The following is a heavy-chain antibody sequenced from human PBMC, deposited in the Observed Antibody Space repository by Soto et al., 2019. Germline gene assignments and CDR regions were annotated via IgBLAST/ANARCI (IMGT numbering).Heavy chain of an antibody. J-gene: IGHJ5*02. V-gene: IGHV3-74*01. CDR3: ARTPVGIADNWFDP. D-gene: IGHD6-13*01. CDR2: INSDGSST. CDR1: GFTFSSYW. Sequence: GGSLRLSCAASGFTFSSYWMHWVRQAPGKGLVWVSRINSDGSSTSYADSVKGRFTISRDNAKNTLYLQMNSLRAEDTAVYYCARTPVGIADNWFDPWGQGTLVTVSS.